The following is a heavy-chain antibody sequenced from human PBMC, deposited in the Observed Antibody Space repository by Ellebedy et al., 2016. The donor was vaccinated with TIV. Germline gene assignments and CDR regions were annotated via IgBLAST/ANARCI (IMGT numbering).Heavy chain of an antibody. CDR3: ARGGPGGDNWFFGL. CDR2: ISAGGEVT. V-gene: IGHV3-23*01. J-gene: IGHJ2*01. Sequence: PGGSLRLSCAASGLTLRNYALSWLRQAPGKGLEWVSAISAGGEVTYYADSVKGRFTISRDSAKNSFYLQMNSLTAGDTAVYYCARGGPGGDNWFFGLWGRGTRVTVSS. D-gene: IGHD3-10*01. CDR1: GLTLRNYA.